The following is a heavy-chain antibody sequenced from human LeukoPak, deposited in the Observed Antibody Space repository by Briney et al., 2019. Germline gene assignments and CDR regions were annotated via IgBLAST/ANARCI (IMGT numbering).Heavy chain of an antibody. CDR1: GFTFSSYA. CDR3: ARYGYCSSTSCYNYDFWSGYDAFDI. V-gene: IGHV3-33*08. Sequence: GRSLRLSCAASGFTFSSYAMHWVRQAPGKGLEWVAVIWYDGSNKYYADSVKGRFTISRDNSKNTLYLQMNSLRAGDTAVYYCARYGYCSSTSCYNYDFWSGYDAFDIWGQGTMVTVSS. J-gene: IGHJ3*02. CDR2: IWYDGSNK. D-gene: IGHD2-2*01.